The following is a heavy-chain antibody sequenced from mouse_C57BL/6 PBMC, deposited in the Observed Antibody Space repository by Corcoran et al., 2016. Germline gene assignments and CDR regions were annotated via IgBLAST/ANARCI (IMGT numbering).Heavy chain of an antibody. V-gene: IGHV1-80*01. CDR3: ARWAGVYDGYSFAY. J-gene: IGHJ3*01. D-gene: IGHD2-3*01. CDR1: GYAFSSYW. Sequence: QVQLQQSGAELVKPGASVKISCKASGYAFSSYWMNWVKQRPGKGLEWIGQIYPGDGDTNYNGKFKGKATLTADKSSSTAYMQLISLTSEDSAVYFCARWAGVYDGYSFAYWGQGTLVTVSA. CDR2: IYPGDGDT.